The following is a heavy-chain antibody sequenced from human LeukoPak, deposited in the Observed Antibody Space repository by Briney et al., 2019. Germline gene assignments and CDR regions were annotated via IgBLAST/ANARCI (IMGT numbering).Heavy chain of an antibody. J-gene: IGHJ4*02. CDR2: ISAYGDNT. CDR3: ARDGKISYRTYGY. D-gene: IGHD1-26*01. Sequence: ASVTVSCTASGYTFTSYGISWVRQAPGQGLEWMGWISAYGDNTNYAQKFQGRLTMTTDTSTSTAYMELRSLRSDDTAVYYCARDGKISYRTYGYWGQGTLVIVSS. CDR1: GYTFTSYG. V-gene: IGHV1-18*01.